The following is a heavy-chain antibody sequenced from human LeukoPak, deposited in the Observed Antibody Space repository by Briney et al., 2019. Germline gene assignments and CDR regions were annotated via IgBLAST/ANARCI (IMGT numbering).Heavy chain of an antibody. CDR3: ARARNYQLLCAFDI. Sequence: GASVKVSCKASGGTFSSYAISWVRQAPGQGLEWMGGIIPIFGTANYAQKFQGRVTITADESRSTAYMELSSLRSEDTAVYYCARARNYQLLCAFDIWGQGTMVTVSS. D-gene: IGHD2-2*01. V-gene: IGHV1-69*13. CDR2: IIPIFGTA. CDR1: GGTFSSYA. J-gene: IGHJ3*02.